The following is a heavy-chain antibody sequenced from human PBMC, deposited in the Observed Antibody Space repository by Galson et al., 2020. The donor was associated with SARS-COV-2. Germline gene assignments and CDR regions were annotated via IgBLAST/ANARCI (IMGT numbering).Heavy chain of an antibody. D-gene: IGHD2-21*01. V-gene: IGHV3-33*01. CDR1: GFPFTNYG. CDR3: ARALCAAKHYGGVGIWGYFDY. CDR2: VWYDGTNK. Sequence: TGGSLRLSCAASGFPFTNYGILWVRQVPGKGLEWVAVVWYDGTNKYYVDSVKGRFTISKDNSKNTVYMQMNSLTDEDTGIYYCARALCAAKHYGGVGIWGYFDYWGQGTLVTVSS. J-gene: IGHJ4*02.